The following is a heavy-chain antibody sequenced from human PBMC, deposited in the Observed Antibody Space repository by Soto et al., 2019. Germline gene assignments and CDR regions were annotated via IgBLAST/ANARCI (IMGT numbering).Heavy chain of an antibody. V-gene: IGHV3-33*01. D-gene: IGHD2-15*01. J-gene: IGHJ4*01. CDR3: AREGTYCSGGSCSPPFDY. Sequence: QVQLVESGGGVVQPGRSLRLSCAASGFTFCSYGMHWVRQAPGKGLEGVGVIWYDGSNKYYADSVKGRFTIPRDNSKDTMYMEMTSLRADDTAVYYCAREGTYCSGGSCSPPFDYWGQGTPVTVSS. CDR2: IWYDGSNK. CDR1: GFTFCSYG.